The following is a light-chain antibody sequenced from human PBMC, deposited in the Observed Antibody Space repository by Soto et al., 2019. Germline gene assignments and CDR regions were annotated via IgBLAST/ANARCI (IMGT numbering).Light chain of an antibody. J-gene: IGKJ1*01. CDR2: WAS. Sequence: DIVMTQSPESLAVSLGERATINCKSSQSVLYSSNNKNYLAWYQQKPGQPPKLLIYWASTRESGVPDRFSGSGSGTDFTLTISSLQAEDVAVYYCQQYYSGLWTFGQGTKVEIK. V-gene: IGKV4-1*01. CDR3: QQYYSGLWT. CDR1: QSVLYSSNNKNY.